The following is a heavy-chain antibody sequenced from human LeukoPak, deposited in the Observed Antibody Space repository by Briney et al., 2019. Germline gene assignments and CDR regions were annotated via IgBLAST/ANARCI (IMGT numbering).Heavy chain of an antibody. CDR2: ISGSGGST. CDR1: GFTFSSYA. V-gene: IGHV3-23*01. J-gene: IGHJ4*02. D-gene: IGHD3-22*01. CDR3: AKALSYYYDSSGYPIDY. Sequence: GGSLRLSCAASGFTFSSYATSWVRQAPGEGLEWVSGISGSGGSTYYADSVKGRFTISRDNSKNTLYLQMNSLRAEDTAVYYCAKALSYYYDSSGYPIDYWGQGTLVTVSS.